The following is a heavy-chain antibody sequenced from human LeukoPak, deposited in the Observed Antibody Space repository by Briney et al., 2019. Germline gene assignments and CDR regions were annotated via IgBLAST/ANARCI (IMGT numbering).Heavy chain of an antibody. CDR1: GSSFSSDN. V-gene: IGHV3-21*01. J-gene: IGHJ6*03. CDR3: AREQVVVVATVYYYMDV. Sequence: GGSLRLSCAASGSSFSSDNMNWVRQAPGKGLEWVSSISSSSSYIYYADSVKGRFTISRDNAKNSLYLQMNSLRAEDTAVYYCAREQVVVVATVYYYMDVWGQGTTVTVSS. D-gene: IGHD2-15*01. CDR2: ISSSSSYI.